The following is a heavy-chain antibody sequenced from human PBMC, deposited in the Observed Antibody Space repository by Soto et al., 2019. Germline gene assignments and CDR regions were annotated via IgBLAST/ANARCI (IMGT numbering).Heavy chain of an antibody. V-gene: IGHV3-23*01. J-gene: IGHJ4*02. Sequence: GGSLRLSCAASGFTFSSYAMSWVRQAPGKGLEWVSAISGSGGSTYYADSVKGRFTISRDNSKNTLYLQMNSLRAEDTAVYYCAKAPSRGLYYYDSSGLLRDPYYFDYWGQGTLVTVSS. CDR2: ISGSGGST. D-gene: IGHD3-22*01. CDR3: AKAPSRGLYYYDSSGLLRDPYYFDY. CDR1: GFTFSSYA.